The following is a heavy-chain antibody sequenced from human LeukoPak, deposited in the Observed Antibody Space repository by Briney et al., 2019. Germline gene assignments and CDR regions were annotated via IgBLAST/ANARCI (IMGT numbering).Heavy chain of an antibody. CDR2: ISDSGDST. D-gene: IGHD2-21*02. Sequence: PGGSLRLSCAASGFSFSSYAMSWVRQAPGKGLEWVSAISDSGDSTYYADSVKGRFTISRDSSKNTVSLQMSSLRAEDTAVYYCAKSLRYRYGDCLEDWGQGTLVTVSS. CDR3: AKSLRYRYGDCLED. CDR1: GFSFSSYA. J-gene: IGHJ4*02. V-gene: IGHV3-23*01.